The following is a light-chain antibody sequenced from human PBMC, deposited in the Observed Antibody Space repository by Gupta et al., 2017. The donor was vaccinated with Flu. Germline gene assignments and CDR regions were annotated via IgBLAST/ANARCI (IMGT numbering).Light chain of an antibody. V-gene: IGKV1-16*01. Sequence: GDRVTITCRASQDIRNYLVWFQQKPGKAPESLIFAASSLQSGVPSRFSGSGSGTDFTLTISSLQPEDFATYYCQQYDSFPLTLGGGTKVEI. CDR1: QDIRNY. CDR3: QQYDSFPLT. J-gene: IGKJ4*01. CDR2: AAS.